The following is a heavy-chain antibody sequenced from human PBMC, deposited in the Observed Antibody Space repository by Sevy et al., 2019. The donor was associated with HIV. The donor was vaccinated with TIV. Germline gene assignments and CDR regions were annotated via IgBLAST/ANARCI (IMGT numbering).Heavy chain of an antibody. CDR1: GFTFSSYW. CDR3: ARDCSSTSCLWGLDV. D-gene: IGHD2-2*01. V-gene: IGHV3-7*03. J-gene: IGHJ6*02. CDR2: IKRDGSEK. Sequence: GGSLILSCAASGFTFSSYWMSWVRQAPGKGLERVANIKRDGSEKYYVDSVKGRFTISRDNAKNSLYLQMNSLRAEDTAVYYCARDCSSTSCLWGLDVWGQGTTVTVSS.